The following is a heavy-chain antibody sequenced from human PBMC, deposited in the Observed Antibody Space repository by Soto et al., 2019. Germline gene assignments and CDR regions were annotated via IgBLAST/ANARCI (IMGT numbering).Heavy chain of an antibody. V-gene: IGHV4-59*01. D-gene: IGHD6-19*01. CDR3: VINYSPFPKWLDANYYLDY. CDR2: IYYSGST. CDR1: GGSISSYY. J-gene: IGHJ4*02. Sequence: SETLSLTCTVSGGSISSYYWSWIRKPPGKGLEWIGYIYYSGSTNYNPSLKSRVTISVDTSKNQFSLKLSSVTAADTAVYYCVINYSPFPKWLDANYYLDYWGQGTLVTVSS.